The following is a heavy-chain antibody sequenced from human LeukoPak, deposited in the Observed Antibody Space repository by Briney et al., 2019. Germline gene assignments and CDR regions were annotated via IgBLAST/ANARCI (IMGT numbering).Heavy chain of an antibody. CDR3: ARDKGLGSLYYYYYYGMDV. V-gene: IGHV4-4*07. CDR2: IYTSGST. Sequence: PSETLSLTCTVSGGSISSYYWSWVRQPAGKGLEWIGRIYTSGSTNYNPSLKSRVTMSVDTSKNQFSLKLSSVTAADTAVYYCARDKGLGSLYYYYYYGMDVWGQGTTVTVSS. D-gene: IGHD3-16*01. J-gene: IGHJ6*02. CDR1: GGSISSYY.